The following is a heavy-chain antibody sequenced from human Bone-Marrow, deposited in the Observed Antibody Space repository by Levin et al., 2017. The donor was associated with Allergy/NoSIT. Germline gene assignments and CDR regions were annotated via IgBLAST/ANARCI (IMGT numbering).Heavy chain of an antibody. CDR1: GFTFSSYG. Sequence: GGSLRLSCAASGFTFSSYGMHWVRQAPGKGLEWVAVISYDGSNKYYADSVKGRFTISRDNSKNTLYLQMNSLRAEDTAVYYCAKETYYYDSSGQRLDYWGQGTLVTVSS. CDR2: ISYDGSNK. CDR3: AKETYYYDSSGQRLDY. D-gene: IGHD3-22*01. V-gene: IGHV3-30*18. J-gene: IGHJ4*02.